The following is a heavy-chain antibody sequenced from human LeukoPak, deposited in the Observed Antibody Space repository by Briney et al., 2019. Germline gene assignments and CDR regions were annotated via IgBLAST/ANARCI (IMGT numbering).Heavy chain of an antibody. CDR3: ASDTYSSYDY. J-gene: IGHJ4*02. D-gene: IGHD6-6*01. Sequence: GGALRLSCAASGFTFSSYSMNWVRQAPGKGLEWVSSISSSSSYIYYADSVKGRFTISRDNAKNSLYLQRNSLRAEDTAVYYCASDTYSSYDYWGQGTLVTVSS. CDR2: ISSSSSYI. CDR1: GFTFSSYS. V-gene: IGHV3-21*01.